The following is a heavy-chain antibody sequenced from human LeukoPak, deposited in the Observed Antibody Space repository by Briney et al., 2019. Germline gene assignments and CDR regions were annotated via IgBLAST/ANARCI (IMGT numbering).Heavy chain of an antibody. J-gene: IGHJ4*02. CDR2: ISYDGTNK. V-gene: IGHV3-33*05. CDR3: ARDGDYDRSYRSGFDY. Sequence: GGSLRLSCVASGVTFSNYGMHWVRQAPGKGPEWVAVISYDGTNKYYADSVRGRFTISRDNSKNTVYLQMNSLRAEDTAVYFCARDGDYDRSYRSGFDYWGQGTLVTVSS. CDR1: GVTFSNYG. D-gene: IGHD1-26*01.